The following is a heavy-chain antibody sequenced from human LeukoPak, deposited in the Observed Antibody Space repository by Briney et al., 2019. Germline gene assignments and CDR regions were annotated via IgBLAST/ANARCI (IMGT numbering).Heavy chain of an antibody. D-gene: IGHD3-3*01. CDR2: IIPIFVTA. CDR1: GGTFSSYA. CDR3: ARGGAPDDFWSGYYTGIGFDY. J-gene: IGHJ4*02. V-gene: IGHV1-69*13. Sequence: SVKVSCKASGGTFSSYAISWVRQAPGQGLEWMGGIIPIFVTANYAQKFQGRVTITADESTSTAYMELSSLRSEDTAVYYCARGGAPDDFWSGYYTGIGFDYWGQGTLVTVSS.